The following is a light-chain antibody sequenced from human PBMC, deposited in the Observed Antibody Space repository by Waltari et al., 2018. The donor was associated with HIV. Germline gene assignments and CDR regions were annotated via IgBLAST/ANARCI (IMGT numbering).Light chain of an antibody. CDR3: QSYDSSLTGSV. Sequence: QSVLTQPPSVSGAPGQRVTISCTGSSSNIGAGSDIHWYQQLPGTAPKLLIYGSGNRPPGVPYRFSGSKAGTSASLAITGLQAEDEADYYCQSYDSSLTGSVFGGGTKLTVL. J-gene: IGLJ2*01. V-gene: IGLV1-40*01. CDR2: GSG. CDR1: SSNIGAGSD.